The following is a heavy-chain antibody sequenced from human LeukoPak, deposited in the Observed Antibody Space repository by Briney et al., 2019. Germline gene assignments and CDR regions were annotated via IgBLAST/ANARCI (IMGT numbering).Heavy chain of an antibody. Sequence: SETLSLTCAVYGGSFSGYYWSWIRQPPGKGLEWIGEINHSGSTNYNPSLKSRVTISVDTSKNQFSLKLSSVTAADTAVYYCALGRGSGYDYWGQGTLVTVSS. CDR3: ALGRGSGYDY. D-gene: IGHD2-15*01. CDR2: INHSGST. CDR1: GGSFSGYY. J-gene: IGHJ4*02. V-gene: IGHV4-34*01.